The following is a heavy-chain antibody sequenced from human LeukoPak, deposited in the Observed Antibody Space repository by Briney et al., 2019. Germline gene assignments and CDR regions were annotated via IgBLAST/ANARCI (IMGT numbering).Heavy chain of an antibody. D-gene: IGHD3-16*02. CDR3: AKASRGFAYRLAF. CDR1: GFMFNIHV. Sequence: GGSLRLSCAASGFMFNIHVMSWVRQAPGKGLEWVSGIIGSGGSTYYADSVKGRFTISRDNSKNTLSLQMNSLRAEDTAIYYCAKASRGFAYRLAFWGQGTLVTVSS. CDR2: IIGSGGST. V-gene: IGHV3-23*01. J-gene: IGHJ4*02.